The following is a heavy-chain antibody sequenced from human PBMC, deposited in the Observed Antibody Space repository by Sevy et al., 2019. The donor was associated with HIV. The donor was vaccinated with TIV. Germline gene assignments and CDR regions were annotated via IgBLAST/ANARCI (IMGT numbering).Heavy chain of an antibody. CDR3: ARGYSSSWYQGYYFDY. CDR2: IIPIFGTA. Sequence: ASVKVSCKASGGTFSSYAISWVRRAPGQGLEWMGGIIPIFGTANYAQKFQGRVTITADESTSTAYMELSSLRSEDTAVYYCARGYSSSWYQGYYFDYWGQGTLVTVSS. CDR1: GGTFSSYA. V-gene: IGHV1-69*13. D-gene: IGHD6-13*01. J-gene: IGHJ4*02.